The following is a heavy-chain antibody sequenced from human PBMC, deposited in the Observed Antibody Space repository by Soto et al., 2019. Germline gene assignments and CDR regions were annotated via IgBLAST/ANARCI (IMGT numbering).Heavy chain of an antibody. CDR3: TAEYYYGSGSDS. V-gene: IGHV3-15*01. CDR1: GLSFNDAW. Sequence: EVQLVESGGGFVKPGGSLRLSCAASGLSFNDAWMTWVRQAPGKGLEWVGRIKTNIEAGTTDYAATVKGRFTISRDDSKNTLYLEMNGLKTDDTAVYYCTAEYYYGSGSDSWGQGTLVTVSS. D-gene: IGHD3-10*01. CDR2: IKTNIEAGTT. J-gene: IGHJ4*02.